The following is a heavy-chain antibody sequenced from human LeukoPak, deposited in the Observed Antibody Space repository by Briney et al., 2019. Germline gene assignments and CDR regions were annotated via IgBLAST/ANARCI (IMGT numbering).Heavy chain of an antibody. V-gene: IGHV3-33*01. CDR1: GFTFSNYG. D-gene: IGHD4-17*01. J-gene: IGHJ4*02. CDR2: IWYDGSNK. CDR3: ARAGYGDPHFDF. Sequence: GGSLGLSCAASGFTFSNYGMHWVRQAPGKGLEWVAAIWYDGSNKYYGDSVKGRFTISRDNSKNTLYLQMNSLRAEDTAAYYCARAGYGDPHFDFWGQGTLVTVSS.